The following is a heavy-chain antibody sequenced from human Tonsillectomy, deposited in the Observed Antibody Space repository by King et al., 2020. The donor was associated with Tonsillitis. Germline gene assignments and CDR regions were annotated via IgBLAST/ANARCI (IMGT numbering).Heavy chain of an antibody. CDR3: AKDLSVGPSPVDY. J-gene: IGHJ4*02. CDR2: ISSSGSST. V-gene: IGHV3-23*04. D-gene: IGHD1-26*01. CDR1: GFTFSSYA. Sequence: VQLVESGGGLVQPGGSLRLSCAASGFTFSSYAMSWVRQAPGKGLEWVSGISSSGSSTYYADSVKGRFTISRDNSKNTLFLQMNSLRAEETAVYYCAKDLSVGPSPVDYWGQGTLVTVSS.